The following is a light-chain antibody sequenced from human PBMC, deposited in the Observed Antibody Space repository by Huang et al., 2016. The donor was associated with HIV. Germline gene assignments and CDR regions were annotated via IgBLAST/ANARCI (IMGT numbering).Light chain of an antibody. J-gene: IGKJ5*01. Sequence: ETVLTQSPATLSLSPGERATLSCRASQSVNSYLAWYQQKPGQTPRRLIYDASNRATGSPARFSGSGSGTDFTLTISSLEPEDFAVYYCQQRKYWPPITFGQGTRLEIK. CDR3: QQRKYWPPIT. V-gene: IGKV3-11*01. CDR1: QSVNSY. CDR2: DAS.